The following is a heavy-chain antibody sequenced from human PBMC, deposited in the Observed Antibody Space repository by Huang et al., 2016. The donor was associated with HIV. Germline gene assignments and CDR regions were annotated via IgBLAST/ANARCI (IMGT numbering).Heavy chain of an antibody. CDR3: ARGSAGVLWFGEM. Sequence: QERLVESGGGVVQPGRSLRLSCAASGFTFSSYAMHWVRPAPGRGREWVAVSSYDGSNQHYVDSVKGRFTISRDNSKKMLYLQMNSLRMGDTAVYYCARGSAGVLWFGEMWGQGTLVTVSS. CDR2: SSYDGSNQ. V-gene: IGHV3-30*04. CDR1: GFTFSSYA. J-gene: IGHJ4*02. D-gene: IGHD3-10*01.